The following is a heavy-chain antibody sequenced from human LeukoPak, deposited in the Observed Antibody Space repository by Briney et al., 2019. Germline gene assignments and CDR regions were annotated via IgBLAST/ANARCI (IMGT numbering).Heavy chain of an antibody. D-gene: IGHD3-10*01. V-gene: IGHV5-51*01. CDR2: SYPGDSDT. CDR3: ARHIGGDADYDY. CDR1: GYSFTSYW. J-gene: IGHJ4*02. Sequence: ASVKVSCKASGYSFTSYWIGWVRQMPGKGLEWMGISYPGDSDTRYSPSFQGQVTFSADKSINTAYLQWSSLKASDTAMYYCARHIGGDADYDYWGQGTLVTVSS.